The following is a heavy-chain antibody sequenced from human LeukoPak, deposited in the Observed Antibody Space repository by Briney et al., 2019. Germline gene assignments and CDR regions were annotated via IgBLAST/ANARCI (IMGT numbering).Heavy chain of an antibody. CDR3: ARDQGYTYGAFDY. D-gene: IGHD5-18*01. CDR1: GGFVSSGKYY. J-gene: IGHJ4*02. V-gene: IGHV4-30-4*01. Sequence: SETLSLTRTVSGGFVSSGKYYWSWIRQPPGKGLEWIGYIHYSGNINYNPSLKSRGSISADTSKNQFSLKLSSVTAADTAVYCCARDQGYTYGAFDYWGQGTLVTVSP. CDR2: IHYSGNI.